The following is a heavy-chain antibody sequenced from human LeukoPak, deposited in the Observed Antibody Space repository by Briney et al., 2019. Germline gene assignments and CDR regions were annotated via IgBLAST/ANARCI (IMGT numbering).Heavy chain of an antibody. CDR2: IYYSGST. V-gene: IGHV4-59*08. D-gene: IGHD4-17*01. Sequence: SETLSLTCTVSGGSISSYYRSWIRQPPGKGLEWIGYIYYSGSTNYNPSLKSRVTISVDTSKNQFSLKLSSVTAADTAVYYCARHMTTVRYFDYWGQGTLVTVSS. CDR1: GGSISSYY. J-gene: IGHJ4*02. CDR3: ARHMTTVRYFDY.